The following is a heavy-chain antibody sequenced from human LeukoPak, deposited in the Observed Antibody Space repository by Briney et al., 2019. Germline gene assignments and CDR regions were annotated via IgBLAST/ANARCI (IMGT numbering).Heavy chain of an antibody. CDR3: ANLHAPVVQYQGGY. Sequence: PGGSLRLSCAASGFTFSSYSMNWVRQAPGKGLEWVSSISSSSSYVYYADPVKGRFTISRDNAKNSLYLQMNSLRAEDTAVYYCANLHAPVVQYQGGYWGQGTLVTVSS. V-gene: IGHV3-21*01. J-gene: IGHJ4*02. CDR2: ISSSSSYV. CDR1: GFTFSSYS. D-gene: IGHD2-2*01.